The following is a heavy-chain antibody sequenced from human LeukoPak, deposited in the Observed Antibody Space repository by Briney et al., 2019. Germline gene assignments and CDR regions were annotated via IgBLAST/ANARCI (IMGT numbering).Heavy chain of an antibody. J-gene: IGHJ4*02. CDR2: IWYDGSNK. Sequence: GRSLRLSCAASRSTFSNYGMHWVRQAPGKGLEWVAVIWYDGSNKYYADSVKGRFTISRDNSKNTLYLQMNSLRAEDTAVYYCAKVGHGDYYLDYWGQGTLVTVSS. CDR3: AKVGHGDYYLDY. V-gene: IGHV3-33*06. CDR1: RSTFSNYG. D-gene: IGHD4-17*01.